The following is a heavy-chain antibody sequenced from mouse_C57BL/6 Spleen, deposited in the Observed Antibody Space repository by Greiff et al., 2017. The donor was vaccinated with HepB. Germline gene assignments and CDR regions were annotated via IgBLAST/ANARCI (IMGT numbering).Heavy chain of an antibody. V-gene: IGHV1-50*01. J-gene: IGHJ4*01. CDR2: IDPSDSYT. D-gene: IGHD1-1*01. CDR1: GYTFTSYW. CDR3: ASKLRFYAMDY. Sequence: QVQLQHPGAELVKPGASVKLSCKASGYTFTSYWMQWVKQRPGQGLEWIGEIDPSDSYTNYNQKFKGKATLTVDTSSSTAYMQLSSLTSEDSAVYYCASKLRFYAMDYWGQGTSVTVSS.